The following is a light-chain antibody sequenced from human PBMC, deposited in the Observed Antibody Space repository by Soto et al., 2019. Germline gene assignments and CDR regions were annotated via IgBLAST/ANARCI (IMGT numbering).Light chain of an antibody. CDR3: GTWDSSLSVVV. Sequence: QSALTQPPSVSGSPGQSVTISCAGTSXDFSSYNRVSWYQGPPGTGPKLIIYEVNNRPSGVPDRFSGSKSGNTASLTISGLQAEDEADYYCGTWDSSLSVVVFGGGTKFTVL. V-gene: IGLV2-18*02. CDR1: SXDFSSYNR. J-gene: IGLJ2*01. CDR2: EVN.